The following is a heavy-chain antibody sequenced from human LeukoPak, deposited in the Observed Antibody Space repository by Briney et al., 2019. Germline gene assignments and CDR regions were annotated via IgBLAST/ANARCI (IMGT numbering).Heavy chain of an antibody. CDR1: GYRFTNYG. Sequence: GASVTVSYKASGYRFTNYGLSWVRQAPGQGLEWMGWISNYNGKTYYAQKFQGRVTVATDTSTSTAYMELRSLTSDDTAVYYCARDLGAWSTVGDSFEFWGQGTLVSVSS. CDR2: ISNYNGKT. CDR3: ARDLGAWSTVGDSFEF. D-gene: IGHD1-26*01. J-gene: IGHJ4*02. V-gene: IGHV1-18*01.